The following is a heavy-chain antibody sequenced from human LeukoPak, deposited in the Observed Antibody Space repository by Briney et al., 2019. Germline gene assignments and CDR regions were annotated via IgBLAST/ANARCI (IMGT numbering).Heavy chain of an antibody. J-gene: IGHJ4*02. CDR1: GYTFTGYF. D-gene: IGHD2-21*02. V-gene: IGHV1-2*02. CDR3: ARMDLDGGDSIVFQC. Sequence: GASVNVSCKASGYTFTGYFMHWVRQAPGQGLEWMGWINPNIGDTSYAQKLRGRVTMNRDRYINTAYVELSRLTSDDGAVYYCARMDLDGGDSIVFQCWGEGTGVSVSS. CDR2: INPNIGDT.